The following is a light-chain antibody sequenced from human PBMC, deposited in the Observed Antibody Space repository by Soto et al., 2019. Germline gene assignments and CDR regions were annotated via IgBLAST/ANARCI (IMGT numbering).Light chain of an antibody. CDR3: AAWDDSLRV. Sequence: QSVLTQPPSASGTPGQRVTISCSGSSSNIGSNTVNWYQQLPGTAPKLLIYSNNQRPSGVPDRFSGSKSGTSASLAIGGLQSEDEADYYCAAWDDSLRVFGTGTKLTVL. CDR1: SSNIGSNT. J-gene: IGLJ1*01. CDR2: SNN. V-gene: IGLV1-44*01.